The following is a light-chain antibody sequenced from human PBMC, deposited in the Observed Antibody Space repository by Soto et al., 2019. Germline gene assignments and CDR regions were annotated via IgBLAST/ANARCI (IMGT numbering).Light chain of an antibody. J-gene: IGLJ1*01. CDR1: ISDVGAYNY. CDR2: EVS. Sequence: QSALTQPASVSGSPGQSITISCTGSISDVGAYNYVSWFQQHPGKVPKLTIYEVSNRPSGVSNRFSGSKSGNTASLTISGLQAEDEADYYCTSYTSSGTPFFGTGTKVTVL. V-gene: IGLV2-14*01. CDR3: TSYTSSGTPF.